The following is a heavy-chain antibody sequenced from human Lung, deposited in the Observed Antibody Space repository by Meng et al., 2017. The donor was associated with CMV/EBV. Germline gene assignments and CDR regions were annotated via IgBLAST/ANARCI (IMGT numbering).Heavy chain of an antibody. Sequence: QVQFVQSGAEWHKPGASVEVSCKASGYTFGIFGITWVRQAPGQGLEWVGWISAENGNTNYAQKFQGRVTLTTDTSTKTAYMDLRGLRSDDSAVYYCARAGAAVTTHFDFWGRGTLVTVSS. D-gene: IGHD4-17*01. CDR1: GYTFGIFG. V-gene: IGHV1-18*01. CDR3: ARAGAAVTTHFDF. CDR2: ISAENGNT. J-gene: IGHJ4*02.